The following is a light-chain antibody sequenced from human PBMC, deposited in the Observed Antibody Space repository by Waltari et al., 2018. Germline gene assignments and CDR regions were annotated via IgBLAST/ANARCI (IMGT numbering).Light chain of an antibody. Sequence: QSALTQPRSVSGSPGQSVTISCTGTSSDVGGYNYVSWYQQLPGQAPKLIVYEINKRPSGVPDRFSGYKSGNTASLTISGLQAEDEADYYCCSYAGSYTFGVFGGGTKVTVL. V-gene: IGLV2-11*01. CDR1: SSDVGGYNY. CDR2: EIN. J-gene: IGLJ2*01. CDR3: CSYAGSYTFGV.